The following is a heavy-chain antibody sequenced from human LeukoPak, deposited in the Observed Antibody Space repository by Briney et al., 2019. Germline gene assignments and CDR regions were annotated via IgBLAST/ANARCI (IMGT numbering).Heavy chain of an antibody. Sequence: SETLSLTCTVSGGSISSSSYYWGWIRQPPGKGLEWIGSFYYSGSTYYNPSLKSPVTISVDTSKNQFSLKLSSVTAADTAVYYCAREGDYYDTSGTLDYWGQGTLVTVSS. D-gene: IGHD3-22*01. CDR3: AREGDYYDTSGTLDY. V-gene: IGHV4-39*07. J-gene: IGHJ4*02. CDR1: GGSISSSSYY. CDR2: FYYSGST.